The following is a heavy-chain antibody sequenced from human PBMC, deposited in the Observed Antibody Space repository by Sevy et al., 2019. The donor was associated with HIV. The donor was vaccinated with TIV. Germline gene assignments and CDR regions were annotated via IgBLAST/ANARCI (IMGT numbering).Heavy chain of an antibody. CDR3: ARGGYYYDNAAYYALDS. J-gene: IGHJ4*02. CDR1: GFTFSNYA. D-gene: IGHD3-22*01. V-gene: IGHV3-33*01. Sequence: GGSLRLSCAATGFTFSNYAMHWVRQAPGKGLEWVAIIWSDGAYQYHGDSVKGGFTISRDNSKNTLYLQMNNVRVEDTAVYYCARGGYYYDNAAYYALDSWGQGTLVTVSS. CDR2: IWSDGAYQ.